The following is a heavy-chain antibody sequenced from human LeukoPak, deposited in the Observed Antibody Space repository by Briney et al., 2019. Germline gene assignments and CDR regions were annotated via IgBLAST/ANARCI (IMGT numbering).Heavy chain of an antibody. V-gene: IGHV3-33*01. D-gene: IGHD6-13*01. CDR1: GFTFSSYG. J-gene: IGHJ6*02. Sequence: PGGSLRLSCAASGFTFSSYGMHWVRQAPGKGLEWVAVIWYDGSNKYYADSVKGRFTISRDNSKNTLYLQMNSLRAEDTAVYYRAGLAAAGTRDYYYYYGMDVWGQGTTVTVSS. CDR2: IWYDGSNK. CDR3: AGLAAAGTRDYYYYYGMDV.